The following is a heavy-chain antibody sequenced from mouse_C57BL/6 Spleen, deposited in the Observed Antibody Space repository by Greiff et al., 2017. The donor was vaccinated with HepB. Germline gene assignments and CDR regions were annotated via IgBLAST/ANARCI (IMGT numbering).Heavy chain of an antibody. CDR2: IGPGSGST. D-gene: IGHD1-1*01. J-gene: IGHJ4*01. CDR3: ARKKDNYYGSSYDYAMDY. Sequence: QVQLKESGAELVKPGASVKISCKASGYTFTDYYINWVKQRPGQGLEWIGKIGPGSGSTYYNEKFKGKATLTADKSSSTAYMQLSSLTSEDSAVYFCARKKDNYYGSSYDYAMDYWGQGTSVTVSS. CDR1: GYTFTDYY. V-gene: IGHV1-77*01.